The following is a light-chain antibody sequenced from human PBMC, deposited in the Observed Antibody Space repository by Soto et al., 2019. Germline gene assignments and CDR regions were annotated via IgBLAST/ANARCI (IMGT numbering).Light chain of an antibody. CDR1: QSVSSSY. V-gene: IGKV3-20*01. J-gene: IGKJ1*01. Sequence: EIVLTQSPGTLSLSPGERATLSCRASQSVSSSYLAWYQQKPGQGPRLLIYGASSRATGIPDRFSGSGSGTDVTLTISRLEPEDFAVYYCQQYGSSPRTFGQGTKVEIK. CDR3: QQYGSSPRT. CDR2: GAS.